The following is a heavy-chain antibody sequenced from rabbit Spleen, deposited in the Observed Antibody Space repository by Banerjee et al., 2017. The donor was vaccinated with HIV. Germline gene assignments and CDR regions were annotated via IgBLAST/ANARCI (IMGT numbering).Heavy chain of an antibody. D-gene: IGHD2-1*01. Sequence: QEQLEESGGDLVKPGASLTLNCIASGVSFSGDSYMCWVRQAPGKGLEWIVCIDSGSSGFTYFASWAKGRFTISKASSTTVTLQMTSLTVADTATYFCARGSATMTMVITGFYFSLWGQGTLVTVS. CDR2: IDSGSSGFT. CDR1: GVSFSGDSY. V-gene: IGHV1S45*01. CDR3: ARGSATMTMVITGFYFSL. J-gene: IGHJ4*01.